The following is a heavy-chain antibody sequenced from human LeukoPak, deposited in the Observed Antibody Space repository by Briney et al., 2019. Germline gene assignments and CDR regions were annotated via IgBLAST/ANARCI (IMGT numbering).Heavy chain of an antibody. D-gene: IGHD2-2*01. CDR3: ATALSSGAFDI. CDR1: GGSISSYY. V-gene: IGHV4-59*01. Sequence: PSETLSLTCTVSGGSISSYYWSWIRQPPGKGLEWIGYIYYSGSTNYNPSLKSRVTISVDTSKNQFSLKLSSVTAAETAVYYCATALSSGAFDIWGQGTMVTVSS. J-gene: IGHJ3*02. CDR2: IYYSGST.